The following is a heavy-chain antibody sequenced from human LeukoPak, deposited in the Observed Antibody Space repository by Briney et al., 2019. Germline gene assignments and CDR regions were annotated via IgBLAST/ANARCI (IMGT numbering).Heavy chain of an antibody. D-gene: IGHD1-14*01. CDR1: GFTFSSYS. CDR2: ISSSSSYL. CDR3: ARDPAESEMSDY. J-gene: IGHJ4*02. Sequence: GGSLRLSCAASGFTFSSYSMNWVRQAPGKGLEWVSSISSSSSYLYYADSVQGRFTISRDNAKNSLYLQMNSLRAEDTAVYYCARDPAESEMSDYWGQGTLVTVSS. V-gene: IGHV3-21*01.